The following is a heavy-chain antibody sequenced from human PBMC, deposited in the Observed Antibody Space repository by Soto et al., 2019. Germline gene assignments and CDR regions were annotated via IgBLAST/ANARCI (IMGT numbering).Heavy chain of an antibody. D-gene: IGHD1-26*01. CDR1: GDSITSIYH. CDR2: IYHSGTT. Sequence: PSETLSLTCAVSGDSITSIYHWAWIRQPPGRGLEWVASIYHSGTTYYNPSLKSRVTISVDTSKNQFSLKLTSVTAADTAVYHCVSGGRWETPQDYWGQGTLVTVSS. V-gene: IGHV4-38-2*01. CDR3: VSGGRWETPQDY. J-gene: IGHJ4*02.